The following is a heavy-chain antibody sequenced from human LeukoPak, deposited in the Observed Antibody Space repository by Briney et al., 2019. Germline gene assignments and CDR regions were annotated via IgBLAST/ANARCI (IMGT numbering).Heavy chain of an antibody. D-gene: IGHD3-16*01. J-gene: IGHJ4*02. CDR2: IYYSGST. Sequence: SETLSLTCTVSGGSISNYYWSWIRQPPGKGLEWIAFIYYSGSTNYNPSLRSRVTISVDTSKNQFSLKLSSVTAADTAVYYCARGGLKGFDYWGQGTLVTVSS. V-gene: IGHV4-59*01. CDR1: GGSISNYY. CDR3: ARGGLKGFDY.